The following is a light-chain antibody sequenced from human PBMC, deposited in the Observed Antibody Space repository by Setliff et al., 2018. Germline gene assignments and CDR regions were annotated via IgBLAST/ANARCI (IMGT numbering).Light chain of an antibody. J-gene: IGLJ2*01. CDR2: EVT. CDR3: TSYASGSTYVV. Sequence: QSALTQPAAVSGSPGQSIAISCTGTTSDVGRYNYVSRYQHHPGKPPKLMIFEVTKRPSGVSDRFSGSKSGNTASLTISGLQAGDEADYFCTSYASGSTYVVFGGGTKVTVL. CDR1: TSDVGRYNY. V-gene: IGLV2-14*01.